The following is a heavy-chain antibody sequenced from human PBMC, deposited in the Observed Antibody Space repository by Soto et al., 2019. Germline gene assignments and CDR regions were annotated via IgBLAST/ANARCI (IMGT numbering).Heavy chain of an antibody. D-gene: IGHD3-3*01. J-gene: IGHJ4*02. Sequence: ASVKVSCKVSGYTLTELSMHWVRQAPGKGLEWMGGFDPEDGETIYAQKFQGRVTMTEDTSTDTAYMELSSLRSEDTAVYYCVTASYYDFWSGSTYWGQGTLVTVSS. V-gene: IGHV1-24*01. CDR3: VTASYYDFWSGSTY. CDR2: FDPEDGET. CDR1: GYTLTELS.